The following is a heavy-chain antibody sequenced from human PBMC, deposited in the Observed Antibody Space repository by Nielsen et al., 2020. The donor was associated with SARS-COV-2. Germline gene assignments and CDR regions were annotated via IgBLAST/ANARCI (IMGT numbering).Heavy chain of an antibody. D-gene: IGHD6-19*01. Sequence: PGKGLEWIGEINHSGSTNYNPSLKSRVTISVDTSKNQFSLKLSSVTAADTAVYYCARVPPGLGSSGWYRGNAFDIWGQGTMVTVSS. V-gene: IGHV4-34*01. CDR3: ARVPPGLGSSGWYRGNAFDI. CDR2: INHSGST. J-gene: IGHJ3*02.